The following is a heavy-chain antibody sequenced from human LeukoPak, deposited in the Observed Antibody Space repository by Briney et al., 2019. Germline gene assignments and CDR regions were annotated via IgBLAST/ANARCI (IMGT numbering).Heavy chain of an antibody. J-gene: IGHJ4*02. Sequence: SETLSLTCTVSGGSISSSSYYWGWIRQPPGKGLEWIGSIYYSGSTYYNPSLKSRVTISVDTSKNQFSLKLSSVTAADTAVYYCARLGRDGYHADYWGQGTLVTVSS. V-gene: IGHV4-39*01. D-gene: IGHD5-24*01. CDR3: ARLGRDGYHADY. CDR1: GGSISSSSYY. CDR2: IYYSGST.